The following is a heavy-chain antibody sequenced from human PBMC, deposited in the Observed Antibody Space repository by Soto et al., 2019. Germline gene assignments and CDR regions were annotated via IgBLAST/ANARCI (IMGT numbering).Heavy chain of an antibody. CDR3: AKAPGYSNYVAYYYYYGMDV. CDR2: ISGSGGST. D-gene: IGHD4-4*01. CDR1: GFTFSSYA. V-gene: IGHV3-23*01. Sequence: EVQLLESGGGLVQPGGSLRLSCAASGFTFSSYAMSWVRQAPGKGLEWVSAISGSGGSTYYADSVKGRFTISRDNSKNTLYRQMNSLSAEDTAVYYCAKAPGYSNYVAYYYYYGMDVWGQGTTVSVSS. J-gene: IGHJ6*02.